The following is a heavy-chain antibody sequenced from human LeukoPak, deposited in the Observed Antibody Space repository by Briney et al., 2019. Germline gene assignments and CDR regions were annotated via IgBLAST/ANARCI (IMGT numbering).Heavy chain of an antibody. CDR2: IYYSGST. V-gene: IGHV4-39*01. CDR3: ARHYGP. J-gene: IGHJ4*02. Sequence: SETLSLTCTVSGGSISGSSYYWGWIRQPPGKGLEWIGSIYYSGSTYYNPSLKSRVTISVDTSKNQFSLKLNSVTATDTAMYYCARHYGPWGQGTLVTASS. D-gene: IGHD3-10*01. CDR1: GGSISGSSYY.